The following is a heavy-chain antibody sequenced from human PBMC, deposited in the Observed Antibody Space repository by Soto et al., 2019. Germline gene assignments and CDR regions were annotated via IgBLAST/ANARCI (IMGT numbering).Heavy chain of an antibody. CDR2: FDPEEGET. D-gene: IGHD3-3*01. CDR1: GYTLTELS. Sequence: ASVKVSCKVSGYTLTELSMHWVRQAPGKGLEWMGGFDPEEGETTYAQKLQSTVTLTEDTSTGTAYMQLSRQSSEDTPVDHLAFGVVTKPNYYYYGMDVWGQGTTVTVSS. J-gene: IGHJ6*02. CDR3: AFGVVTKPNYYYYGMDV. V-gene: IGHV1-24*01.